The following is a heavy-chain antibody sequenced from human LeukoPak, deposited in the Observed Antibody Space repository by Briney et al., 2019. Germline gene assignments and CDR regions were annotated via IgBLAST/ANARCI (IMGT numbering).Heavy chain of an antibody. V-gene: IGHV1-2*02. Sequence: ASVKVSCKASGYTFTGYYMHWVRQAPGQGLEWMGWINPNSGGTNYAQKFQGRATMTRDTSISTAYMELSRLRSDDTAVYYCAREPLYGSGSYAFDIWGQGTMVTVSS. D-gene: IGHD3-10*01. CDR3: AREPLYGSGSYAFDI. CDR1: GYTFTGYY. CDR2: INPNSGGT. J-gene: IGHJ3*02.